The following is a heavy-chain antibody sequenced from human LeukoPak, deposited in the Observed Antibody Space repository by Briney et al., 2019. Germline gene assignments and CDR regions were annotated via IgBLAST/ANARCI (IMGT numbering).Heavy chain of an antibody. CDR3: ARDRGGYYYDY. Sequence: GGSLRLSCTVSGFTVSSNSMSWVRQAPGKGLEWVSVIYSGGSTYYADSVKGRFTISRDNSKNTLYLQMNSLRAEDTAVYYCARDRGGYYYDYWGQGTLVTVSS. D-gene: IGHD3-22*01. J-gene: IGHJ4*02. CDR2: IYSGGST. CDR1: GFTVSSNS. V-gene: IGHV3-53*01.